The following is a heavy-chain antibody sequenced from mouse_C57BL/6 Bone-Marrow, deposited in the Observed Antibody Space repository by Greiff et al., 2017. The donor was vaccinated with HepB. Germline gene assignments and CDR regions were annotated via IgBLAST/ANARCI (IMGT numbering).Heavy chain of an antibody. J-gene: IGHJ2*01. D-gene: IGHD1-1*01. CDR1: EYEFPSHD. CDR3: ARPRNYYGSSYYFDY. Sequence: EVMLVESGGGLVQPGESLKLSCESNEYEFPSHDMSWVSKTPEKRLELVAAINSDGGSTYYPDTMERRFIISRDNTKKTLYLQMSSLRSEDTALYYCARPRNYYGSSYYFDYWGQGTTLTVSS. V-gene: IGHV5-2*01. CDR2: INSDGGST.